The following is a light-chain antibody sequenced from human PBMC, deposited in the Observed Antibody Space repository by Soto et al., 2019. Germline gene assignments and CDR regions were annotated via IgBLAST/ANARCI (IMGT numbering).Light chain of an antibody. CDR1: SNDVGGYDY. V-gene: IGLV2-14*01. CDR3: TSYTGSGTWV. Sequence: QSALTQPASVSGSPGQSIAISCSGSSNDVGGYDYVSWYQHHPGRGPRLIIYEVDNRPSGVSNRFSGSKSGNTASLTISGLQAEDEADYYCTSYTGSGTWVFGGGTKVTVL. CDR2: EVD. J-gene: IGLJ3*02.